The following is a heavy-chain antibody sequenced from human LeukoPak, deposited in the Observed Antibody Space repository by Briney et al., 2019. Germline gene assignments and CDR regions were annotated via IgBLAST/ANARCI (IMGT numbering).Heavy chain of an antibody. J-gene: IGHJ4*02. CDR1: GYTFTSYG. Sequence: GASVKVSCKASGYTFTSYGISWVRQAPGQGLEWMGWISAYNGNTNYAQKFQGRVTITADKSTSTAYMELSSLRSEDTAVYYCARSDLYGVDYSASFFDYWGQGTLVTVSS. D-gene: IGHD4-11*01. CDR2: ISAYNGNT. V-gene: IGHV1-18*01. CDR3: ARSDLYGVDYSASFFDY.